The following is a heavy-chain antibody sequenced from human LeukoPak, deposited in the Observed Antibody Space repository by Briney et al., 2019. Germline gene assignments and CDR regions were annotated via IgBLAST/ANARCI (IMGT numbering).Heavy chain of an antibody. V-gene: IGHV1-8*01. J-gene: IGHJ3*02. Sequence: ASVKVSCKASGYTFTSYDINWVRQATGQGLEWMGWMNPNSGNTGYAQKFQGRVTMTRNTSISTAYMELSSLRSEDTAVYYCARGFYYYDSSGYFLNAFDIWGQGTMVTVSS. CDR1: GYTFTSYD. D-gene: IGHD3-22*01. CDR3: ARGFYYYDSSGYFLNAFDI. CDR2: MNPNSGNT.